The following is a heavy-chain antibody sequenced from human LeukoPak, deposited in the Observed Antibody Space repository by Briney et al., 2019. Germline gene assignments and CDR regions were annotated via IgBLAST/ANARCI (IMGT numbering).Heavy chain of an antibody. Sequence: SETLSLTCTVSGGSISSCYWSWVRQPAGEGLEWIGRIQSSGSTNHNPSLKSRVTMSVDTSKFQFSLKLSSVTAADTAVYYCARGVSPLDYWGQGTLVTVSS. J-gene: IGHJ4*02. CDR2: IQSSGST. V-gene: IGHV4-4*07. CDR3: ARGVSPLDY. D-gene: IGHD2-8*01. CDR1: GGSISSCY.